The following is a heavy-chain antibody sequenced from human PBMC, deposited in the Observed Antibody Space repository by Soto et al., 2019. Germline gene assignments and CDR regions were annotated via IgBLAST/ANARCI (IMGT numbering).Heavy chain of an antibody. J-gene: IGHJ3*02. V-gene: IGHV4-30-4*01. CDR2: ISYSGST. CDR3: ASLSGDDPGDGGGDCRDAFDI. D-gene: IGHD2-21*02. CDR1: GASISRGDYY. Sequence: QVQLQQSGPGLVKPSQTLSLTCTVSGASISRGDYYWSWIRQPPGKVLEWIGSISYSGSTYYTPCRKSGVTISVDTSKNQFTLTLSAGTAADTAGYYWASLSGDDPGDGGGDCRDAFDIWGQGTMFTVSS.